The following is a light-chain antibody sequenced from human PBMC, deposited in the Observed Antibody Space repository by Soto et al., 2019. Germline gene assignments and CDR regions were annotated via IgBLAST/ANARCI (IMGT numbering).Light chain of an antibody. V-gene: IGLV2-14*01. CDR1: SSDVGGYNY. CDR3: SSYPSSRTLV. J-gene: IGLJ1*01. CDR2: EVS. Sequence: QSALTQPAFVSGSPGQSITISCTGTSSDVGGYNYVSWYQQHPGKAPKLMIYEVSNRPSGVSNRFSASKSGNTASLTISGLQAVDEADYYCSSYPSSRTLVFGTGTKLTVL.